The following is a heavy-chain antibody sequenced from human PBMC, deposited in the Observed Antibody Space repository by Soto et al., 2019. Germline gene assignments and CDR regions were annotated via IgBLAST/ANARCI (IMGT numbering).Heavy chain of an antibody. CDR3: ARDEWELPTDAFDI. CDR2: ISSSSSYI. Sequence: GGSLRLSCAASGFTFSSYSMNWVRQAPGKGLEWVSSISSSSSYIHYADSVKGRFTISRDNAKNSLYLQMNSLRAEDTAVYYCARDEWELPTDAFDIWGQGTMVTVSS. V-gene: IGHV3-21*01. CDR1: GFTFSSYS. D-gene: IGHD1-26*01. J-gene: IGHJ3*02.